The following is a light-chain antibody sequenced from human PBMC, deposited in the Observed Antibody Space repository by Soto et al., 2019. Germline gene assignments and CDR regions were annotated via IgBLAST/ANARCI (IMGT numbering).Light chain of an antibody. J-gene: IGKJ4*01. CDR3: QQFYGAPIT. CDR1: QNILYSPNNKNY. Sequence: DIVMTQSPDSLTVSLGERATINCKSSQNILYSPNNKNYFAWFQQKPGQPPKLLINWASTRGPGVPDRFSGSGSRTDFTLTINNVQAEDVAIYYCQQFYGAPITFGGGNKVEI. CDR2: WAS. V-gene: IGKV4-1*01.